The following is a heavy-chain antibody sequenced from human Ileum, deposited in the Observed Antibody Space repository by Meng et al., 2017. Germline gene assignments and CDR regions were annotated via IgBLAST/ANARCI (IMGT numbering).Heavy chain of an antibody. CDR3: ARGSPGNYYDKSGYLG. Sequence: GGSLRLSCAASGFTLSDYYMSWIRQAPGKGLEWISYISSSGVTRYYADSVKGRFTISRDDAKNSLYLQLNSLRGEDTAVYYCARGSPGNYYDKSGYLGWGQGTLVTVSS. CDR1: GFTLSDYY. J-gene: IGHJ4*02. V-gene: IGHV3-11*01. D-gene: IGHD3-22*01. CDR2: ISSSGVTR.